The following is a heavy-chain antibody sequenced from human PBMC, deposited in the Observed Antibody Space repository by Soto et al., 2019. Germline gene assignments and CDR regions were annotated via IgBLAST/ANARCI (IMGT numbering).Heavy chain of an antibody. D-gene: IGHD3-9*01. Sequence: QVQLQESGPGLVKPSETLSLTCTVSGGSVSSGSYYWSWIRQPPGKGLEWIGYIYYSGSNNYNPSLKSRVTISVDTSKNQFSLKLSSVTAADTAVYYCARENYDILTGYYFSWFDPWGQGTLVTVSS. V-gene: IGHV4-61*01. CDR2: IYYSGSN. CDR3: ARENYDILTGYYFSWFDP. J-gene: IGHJ5*02. CDR1: GGSVSSGSYY.